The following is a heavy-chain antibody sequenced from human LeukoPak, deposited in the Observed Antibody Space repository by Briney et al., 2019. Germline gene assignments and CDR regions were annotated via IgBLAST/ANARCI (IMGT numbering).Heavy chain of an antibody. D-gene: IGHD2-8*02. Sequence: GESLKISCKGSGYSFTSYWIGWVRQMPGKGLEWMGITYPGDSDTRYSPSFKGQVTISADKSITTAYLQWSSLKASDTAMYYCAINSKSTGRFDYWGQGTLVTVSS. V-gene: IGHV5-51*01. CDR2: TYPGDSDT. CDR1: GYSFTSYW. CDR3: AINSKSTGRFDY. J-gene: IGHJ4*02.